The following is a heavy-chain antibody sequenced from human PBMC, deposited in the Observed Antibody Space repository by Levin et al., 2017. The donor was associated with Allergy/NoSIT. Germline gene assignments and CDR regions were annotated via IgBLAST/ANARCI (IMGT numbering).Heavy chain of an antibody. CDR3: ARGLYADNPIIAFDC. V-gene: IGHV3-23*01. J-gene: IGHJ3*01. CDR2: ISGNGGVT. Sequence: LSLTCAASGFTFHSSTMTWVRPAPGKGLEWVSAISGNGGVTYYADSVKGRFTISRDNSKNTLYLQMNTLRAEDTALYYCARGLYADNPIIAFDCWGQGTMVTVSS. D-gene: IGHD4-23*01. CDR1: GFTFHSST.